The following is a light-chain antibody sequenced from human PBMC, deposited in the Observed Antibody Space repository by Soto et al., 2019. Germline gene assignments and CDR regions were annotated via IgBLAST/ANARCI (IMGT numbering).Light chain of an antibody. CDR2: GAS. CDR1: QSVSSSY. CDR3: HQYGRSPWT. V-gene: IGKV3-20*01. J-gene: IGKJ1*01. Sequence: EIVLTQSPGTLSLSPGERATLSCRASQSVSSSYLAWYQQKPGQAPRLLIYGASSRATGIPDRFSGSGSGTDFTLTISRLEPEDFAVYYCHQYGRSPWTFGQGTKGEIK.